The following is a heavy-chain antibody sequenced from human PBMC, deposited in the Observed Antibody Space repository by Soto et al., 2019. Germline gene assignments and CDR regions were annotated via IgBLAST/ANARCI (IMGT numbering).Heavy chain of an antibody. CDR2: ISYDGSNK. J-gene: IGHJ4*02. D-gene: IGHD4-17*01. V-gene: IGHV3-30*18. CDR3: AKCYGDYAPSDYFDY. Sequence: GGSLRLSCAASGFTFSNYIMNWVRQAPGKGLEWVAVISYDGSNKYYADSVKGRFTISRDNSKNTLYLQMNSLRAEDTAVYYCAKCYGDYAPSDYFDYWGQGTLVTVSS. CDR1: GFTFSNYI.